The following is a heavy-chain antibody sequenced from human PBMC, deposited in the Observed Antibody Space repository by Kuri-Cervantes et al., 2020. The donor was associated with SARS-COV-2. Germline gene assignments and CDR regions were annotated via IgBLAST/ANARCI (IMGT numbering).Heavy chain of an antibody. V-gene: IGHV4-39*01. CDR2: AYFFGSS. J-gene: IGHJ6*03. D-gene: IGHD3-16*01. CDR3: ATWGGPQGTYYYHYYIDV. CDR1: DDSIPSGGFY. Sequence: SQTLSLTCAVSDDSIPSGGFYWGWVRQPPGEGLQFIGTAYFFGSSSFYNPSLKSRASISVDRSKNQLSLNLKNVTAADTAVYYCATWGGPQGTYYYHYYIDVWGKGTTVTVSS.